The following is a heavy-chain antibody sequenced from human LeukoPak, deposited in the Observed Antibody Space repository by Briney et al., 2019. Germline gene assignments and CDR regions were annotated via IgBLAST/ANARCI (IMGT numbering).Heavy chain of an antibody. Sequence: GESLKISCKGSGYSFTSYWISWVRQMPGKGLEWMRRIDPSDSYTNYSPSFQGHVTISAGKSISTAYLQRSSLKASDTAMYYCAILYSAGWYYFDSWGQGTLVTVSS. CDR2: IDPSDSYT. J-gene: IGHJ4*02. CDR3: AILYSAGWYYFDS. D-gene: IGHD6-19*01. CDR1: GYSFTSYW. V-gene: IGHV5-10-1*01.